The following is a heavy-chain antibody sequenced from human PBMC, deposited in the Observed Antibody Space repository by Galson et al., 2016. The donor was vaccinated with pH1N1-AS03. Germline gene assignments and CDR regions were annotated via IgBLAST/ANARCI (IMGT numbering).Heavy chain of an antibody. CDR2: ISWNSLNT. D-gene: IGHD3-22*01. V-gene: IGHV3-9*01. CDR1: GFTFGDYG. CDR3: AWPDSSAL. J-gene: IGHJ1*01. Sequence: SLRLSCAASGFTFGDYGMHWVRQAPGKGLEWVSSISWNSLNTGYADSVKGRFTISRDNAMNSLYLLMNSLRAEDTALYYCAWPDSSALWGQGTLVTVSS.